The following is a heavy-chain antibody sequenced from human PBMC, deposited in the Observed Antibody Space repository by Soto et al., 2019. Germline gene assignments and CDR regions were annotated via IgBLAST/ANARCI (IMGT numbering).Heavy chain of an antibody. Sequence: GGSLRLSCAASGFTFSSYTMHWVRQTPGKGLERVAVISYDGSDKYYADSVKGRFTISRDNSKNTLYLQMNSLRREDTSVYYCAREYSWAVVAPVYWGQGILVTVSS. D-gene: IGHD3-22*01. CDR1: GFTFSSYT. CDR2: ISYDGSDK. V-gene: IGHV3-30*04. CDR3: AREYSWAVVAPVY. J-gene: IGHJ4*02.